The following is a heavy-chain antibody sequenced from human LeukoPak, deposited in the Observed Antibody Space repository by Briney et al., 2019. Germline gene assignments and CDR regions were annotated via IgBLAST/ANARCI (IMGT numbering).Heavy chain of an antibody. CDR1: GGSISSYY. CDR2: IYYSGST. V-gene: IGHV4-59*01. J-gene: IGHJ6*03. D-gene: IGHD1-26*01. Sequence: PSETLSLTCTVSGGSISSYYWSWIRQPPGKGLEWIGYIYYSGSTNYNPSLKSRVTISVDTSKNQFSLKLSSVTAADTAVYYCSVGARTHSYYYYMDVWGKGTTVTISS. CDR3: SVGARTHSYYYYMDV.